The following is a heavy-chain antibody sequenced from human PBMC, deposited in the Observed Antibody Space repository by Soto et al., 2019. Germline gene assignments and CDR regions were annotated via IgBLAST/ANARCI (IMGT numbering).Heavy chain of an antibody. CDR3: ARDTQFYVDTAMVEAGGNYYYGMDV. D-gene: IGHD5-18*01. J-gene: IGHJ6*02. Sequence: GGSLRLSCAASGFTFSSYSMNWVRQAPGKGLEWVSSISSSSSYIYYADSVKGRFTISRDNAKNSLYLQMNSLRAEDTAVYYCARDTQFYVDTAMVEAGGNYYYGMDVWGQGTTVTVSS. CDR1: GFTFSSYS. V-gene: IGHV3-21*01. CDR2: ISSSSSYI.